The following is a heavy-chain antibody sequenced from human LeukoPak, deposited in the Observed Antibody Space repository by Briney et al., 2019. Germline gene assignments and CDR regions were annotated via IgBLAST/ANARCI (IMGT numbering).Heavy chain of an antibody. V-gene: IGHV4-39*01. D-gene: IGHD2-2*01. J-gene: IGHJ4*02. CDR1: GGSISSSSYY. CDR2: IYYSGST. CDR3: ARHCSSTSCYFSNFDY. Sequence: SETLSLTCTVSGGSISSSSYYWGWIRQPPGKGLEWIGSIYYSGSTYYNPSLKSRVTISVDTSKNQFSLKLSSVTAADTAVYYCARHCSSTSCYFSNFDYWGQGTLVTVSS.